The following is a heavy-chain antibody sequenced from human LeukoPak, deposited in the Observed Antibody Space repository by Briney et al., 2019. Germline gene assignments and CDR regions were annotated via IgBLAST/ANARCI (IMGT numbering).Heavy chain of an antibody. D-gene: IGHD3-10*01. J-gene: IGHJ4*02. CDR3: ARVGVRGVIPID. V-gene: IGHV4-59*01. CDR2: IYYSGST. Sequence: PSETLSLTCTVSGGSISSYYWSWIRQPPGKGLEWIGYIYYSGSTNYNPSLKSRVTISVDTSKNQFSLKLSSVTAADTAVYYCARVGVRGVIPIDWGQGTLVTVSS. CDR1: GGSISSYY.